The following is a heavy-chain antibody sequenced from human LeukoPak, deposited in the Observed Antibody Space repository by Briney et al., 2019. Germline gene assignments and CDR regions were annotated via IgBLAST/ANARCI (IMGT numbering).Heavy chain of an antibody. Sequence: RTSETLSLTCAVSGGSISSGGYSWSWIRQPPGKGLEWIGYIYHSGSTYYNPSLKSRVTISVDRSKNQFSLKLSSVTAADTAVYYCAKGEYYDILTGLYFDYWGQGTLVTVSS. CDR3: AKGEYYDILTGLYFDY. CDR2: IYHSGST. D-gene: IGHD3-9*01. J-gene: IGHJ4*02. V-gene: IGHV4-30-2*01. CDR1: GGSISSGGYS.